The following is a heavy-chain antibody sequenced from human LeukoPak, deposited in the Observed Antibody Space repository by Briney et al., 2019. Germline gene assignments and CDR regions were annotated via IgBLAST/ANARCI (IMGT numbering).Heavy chain of an antibody. CDR2: IYYSGST. CDR3: ARREGVYYDFWSGYLPEARFDP. CDR1: GGSISSYY. V-gene: IGHV4-59*08. D-gene: IGHD3-3*01. Sequence: SETLSLTCTVSGGSISSYYWSWIRQPPGKGLEWIGYIYYSGSTNYNPSLKSRVTISVDTSKNQFSLKLSSVTAADTAVYYCARREGVYYDFWSGYLPEARFDPWGQGTLVTVSS. J-gene: IGHJ5*02.